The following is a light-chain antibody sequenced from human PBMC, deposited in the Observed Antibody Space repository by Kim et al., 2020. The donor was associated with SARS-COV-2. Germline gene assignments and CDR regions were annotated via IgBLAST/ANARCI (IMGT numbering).Light chain of an antibody. Sequence: QSALTQPRSVSGSPGQSVTISCTGTSSDVGAYNYVSWYQQHPGKAPKLMIYDVSERPSGVPDRFSASKSGNTASLTISGLQADDEADYYCCSYAGSYSWVFGGGTQLTVL. CDR3: CSYAGSYSWV. V-gene: IGLV2-11*01. CDR2: DVS. CDR1: SSDVGAYNY. J-gene: IGLJ3*02.